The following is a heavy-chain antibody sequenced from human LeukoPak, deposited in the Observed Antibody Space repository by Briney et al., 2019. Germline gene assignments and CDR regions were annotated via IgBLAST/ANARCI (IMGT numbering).Heavy chain of an antibody. CDR3: AKDAQRGFDYSNSLDK. J-gene: IGHJ4*02. CDR1: GFTFSHCG. CDR2: IWSDGTNR. D-gene: IGHD4-11*01. V-gene: IGHV3-33*06. Sequence: GRSLRLSCAASGFTFSHCGVHWVRQAPGKGLEWVAVIWSDGTNRYYGDPVKGRFTISRDNFQRTVYLQMDSLRAEDTAVYYCAKDAQRGFDYSNSLDKWGQGTLVTVSS.